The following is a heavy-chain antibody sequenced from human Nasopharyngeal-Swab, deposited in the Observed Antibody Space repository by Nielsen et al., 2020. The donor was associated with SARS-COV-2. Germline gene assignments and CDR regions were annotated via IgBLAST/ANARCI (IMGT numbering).Heavy chain of an antibody. V-gene: IGHV3-30*04. J-gene: IGHJ4*02. D-gene: IGHD5-18*01. Sequence: GGSLRLTCAASGLTFSGSTMHWVRKAPGKGLEWVAVISYDGSNKYYADSVKGRFTISRDNSKNTLYLQMNSLRAEDTAVYYCARPGQLWLGGLSYWGQGTLVTVSS. CDR3: ARPGQLWLGGLSY. CDR2: ISYDGSNK. CDR1: GLTFSGST.